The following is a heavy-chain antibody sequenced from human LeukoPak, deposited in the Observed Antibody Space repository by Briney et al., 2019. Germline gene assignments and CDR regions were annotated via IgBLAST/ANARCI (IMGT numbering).Heavy chain of an antibody. CDR1: GFLVSRNH. CDR2: ISSSGSTI. Sequence: PGRSLRLSCAASGFLVSRNHMTWVRQAPGKGLEWVSYISSSGSTIYYADSVKGRFTISRDNAKNSLYLQMNSLRAEDTAVYYCARGRRGSFDYWGQGTLVTVSS. V-gene: IGHV3-48*03. D-gene: IGHD3-16*01. CDR3: ARGRRGSFDY. J-gene: IGHJ4*02.